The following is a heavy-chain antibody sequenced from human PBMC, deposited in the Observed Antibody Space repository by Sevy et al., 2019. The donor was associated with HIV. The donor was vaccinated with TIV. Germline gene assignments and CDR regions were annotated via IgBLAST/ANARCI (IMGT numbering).Heavy chain of an antibody. CDR3: ARVKYGSGSYYNASPYFDY. Sequence: SETLSFTCTVSGGSISSGGYYWSWIRQHPGKGLEWIGYIYYSGSTYYNPSLKSRVTISVDTSKNQFSLKLSSVTAADTAVYYCARVKYGSGSYYNASPYFDYWGQGTLVTVSS. CDR2: IYYSGST. V-gene: IGHV4-31*03. J-gene: IGHJ4*02. D-gene: IGHD3-10*01. CDR1: GGSISSGGYY.